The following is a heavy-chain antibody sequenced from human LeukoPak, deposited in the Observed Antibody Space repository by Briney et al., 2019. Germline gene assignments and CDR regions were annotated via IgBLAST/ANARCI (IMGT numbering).Heavy chain of an antibody. Sequence: SETLSLTCTVSGGSISSSSYYWGWIRQPPGKGLEWIGSIYYSGSTYYNPSLKSRVTISVDTSKNQFSLKLSSVTAADTAVYYCARDARGPITRFDYWGQGTLVTVSS. CDR3: ARDARGPITRFDY. CDR1: GGSISSSSYY. D-gene: IGHD1-14*01. J-gene: IGHJ4*02. V-gene: IGHV4-39*02. CDR2: IYYSGST.